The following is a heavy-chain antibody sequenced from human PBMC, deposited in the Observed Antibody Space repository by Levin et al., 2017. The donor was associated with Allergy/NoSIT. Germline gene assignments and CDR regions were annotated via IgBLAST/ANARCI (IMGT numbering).Heavy chain of an antibody. CDR3: AKDHCTSSSCSQLGYYYGMDV. CDR1: SGSISSYY. V-gene: IGHV4-4*07. D-gene: IGHD2-2*01. CDR2: IYTSGST. J-gene: IGHJ6*02. Sequence: SETLSLTCTVSSGSISSYYWSWIRQPAGKGLEWIGRIYTSGSTKYNPSLKSRVTMSLDTSKNQFSLKLSSVTAADTAVYYCAKDHCTSSSCSQLGYYYGMDVWGQGTTVTVSS.